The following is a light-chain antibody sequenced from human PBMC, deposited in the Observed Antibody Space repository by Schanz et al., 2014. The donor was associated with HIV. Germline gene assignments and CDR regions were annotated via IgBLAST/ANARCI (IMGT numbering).Light chain of an antibody. CDR1: QTIGRL. Sequence: DIQMTQSPSTLSASVGDRVTITCRASQTIGRLLAWYQQKPGRAPKLLIYQASILETGVPSRFSGSGSGTSFTLTITSLQPDDFATYYCQQCVTYPYTFGQGTKLYIK. CDR3: QQCVTYPYT. CDR2: QAS. V-gene: IGKV1-5*03. J-gene: IGKJ2*01.